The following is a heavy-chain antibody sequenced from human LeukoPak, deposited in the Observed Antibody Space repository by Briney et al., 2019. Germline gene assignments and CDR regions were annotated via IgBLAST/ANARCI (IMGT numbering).Heavy chain of an antibody. Sequence: GASVKVSCKASGYTFTSYDINWVRQATGQGLEWMGWMNPNSGNTSYAQKFQGRVTMTRDTSTSTVYMELSSLRSEDTAVYYCARDFNYMDVWGKGTTVTISS. CDR2: MNPNSGNT. V-gene: IGHV1-8*02. D-gene: IGHD3-3*01. CDR3: ARDFNYMDV. CDR1: GYTFTSYD. J-gene: IGHJ6*03.